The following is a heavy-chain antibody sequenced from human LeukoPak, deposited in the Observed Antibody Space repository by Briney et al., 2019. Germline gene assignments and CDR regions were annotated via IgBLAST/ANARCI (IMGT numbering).Heavy chain of an antibody. J-gene: IGHJ4*02. CDR2: ISYDGSNK. CDR3: AKDDSGSYFDY. Sequence: GGSLRLSCAASGFTFSAYGMHWVRQAPGKGLQWVAVISYDGSNKYSAESVKGRFTVSRDNSKNTLYLQMNSLRAEDTAVYYCAKDDSGSYFDYWGQGTLVTVSS. V-gene: IGHV3-30*18. CDR1: GFTFSAYG. D-gene: IGHD1-26*01.